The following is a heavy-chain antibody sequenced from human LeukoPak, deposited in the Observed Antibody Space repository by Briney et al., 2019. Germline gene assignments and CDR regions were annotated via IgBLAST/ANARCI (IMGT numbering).Heavy chain of an antibody. Sequence: GGSLRLSCAASGFTFSNYWMHWVRQAPGKGLVWVSRISSDGSSTSYADSVKGRFTISRDNAKNSLFLQMNSLRGEDTAVYYCTREYLTVSYFDYWGQGTLVTVS. CDR3: TREYLTVSYFDY. CDR2: ISSDGSST. V-gene: IGHV3-74*01. CDR1: GFTFSNYW. J-gene: IGHJ4*02. D-gene: IGHD4-11*01.